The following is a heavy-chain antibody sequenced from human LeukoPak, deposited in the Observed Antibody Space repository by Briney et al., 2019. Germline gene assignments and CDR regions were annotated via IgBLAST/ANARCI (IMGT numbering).Heavy chain of an antibody. J-gene: IGHJ4*02. CDR2: INEGSNNI. Sequence: GGSLRLSCAASGFTFRRYSMNWIRHAPGKGLEWISYINEGSNNIFYADSVKGRFTISRDNAKNSLHLQMNSLRVDDTAVYYCARDDLTNGYNGNFWGQGTLVTVSS. D-gene: IGHD5-24*01. V-gene: IGHV3-48*01. CDR1: GFTFRRYS. CDR3: ARDDLTNGYNGNF.